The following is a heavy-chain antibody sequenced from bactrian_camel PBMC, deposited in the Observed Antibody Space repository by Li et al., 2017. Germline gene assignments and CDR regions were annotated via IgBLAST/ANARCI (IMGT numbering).Heavy chain of an antibody. V-gene: IGHV3S40*01. CDR2: IYTGGGST. CDR1: GYAYNGRC. Sequence: VQLVESGGGSVQAGGSLRLSCAASGYAYNGRCLGWFRQGPGKEREGVATIYTGGGSTYYADSVQGRFTISRDNAKNTVYLQMDSLNPEDTGTYYCAADSVNLQLARWYSYWGQGTQVTVS. CDR3: AADSVNLQLARWYSY. D-gene: IGHD4*01. J-gene: IGHJ4*01.